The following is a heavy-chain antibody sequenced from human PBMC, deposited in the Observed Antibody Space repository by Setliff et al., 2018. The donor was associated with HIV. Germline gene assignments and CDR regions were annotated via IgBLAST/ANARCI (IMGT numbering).Heavy chain of an antibody. Sequence: SETLSLTCVVYGGSFSGYYLSWVRQPPGKGLERIGEISHSGTTTYSPSLESRVSISPDTSKNQFSLKLTSVSAADTAVYYCARRCRYCRNSSCYKCLDFWSQGTLGTVSS. CDR3: ARRCRYCRNSSCYKCLDF. V-gene: IGHV4-34*01. D-gene: IGHD2-2*02. J-gene: IGHJ4*02. CDR1: GGSFSGYY. CDR2: ISHSGTT.